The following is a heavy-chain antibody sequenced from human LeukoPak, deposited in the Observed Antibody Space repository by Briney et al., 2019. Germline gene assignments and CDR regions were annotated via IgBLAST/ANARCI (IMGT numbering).Heavy chain of an antibody. D-gene: IGHD6-19*01. CDR1: GGTFSSYA. Sequence: SVKVSCKASGGTFSSYAISWVRQAPGQGLEWMGGIIPIFGTANYAQKFQGRVTITADESTSTAYMELSSLRSEDTAVYYCARGDDSSSGWYYFDYWGQGTLVTVSS. CDR2: IIPIFGTA. CDR3: ARGDDSSSGWYYFDY. J-gene: IGHJ4*02. V-gene: IGHV1-69*13.